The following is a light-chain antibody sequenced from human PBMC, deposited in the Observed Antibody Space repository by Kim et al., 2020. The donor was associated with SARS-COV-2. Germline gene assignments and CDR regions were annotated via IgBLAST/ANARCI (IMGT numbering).Light chain of an antibody. Sequence: EIVMTQSPATLSVSPGERATLSCRASQTVNSNLAWYQQKPGQAPRLLIYGASTRAIGVPARFSGSGSGTEFTLTISSLQSEDFAVYYCQQYNNWPPKYTFGQGTKLEI. CDR1: QTVNSN. J-gene: IGKJ2*01. CDR3: QQYNNWPPKYT. V-gene: IGKV3-15*01. CDR2: GAS.